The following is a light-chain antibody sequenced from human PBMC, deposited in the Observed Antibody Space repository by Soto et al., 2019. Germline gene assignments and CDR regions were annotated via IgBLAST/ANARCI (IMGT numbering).Light chain of an antibody. CDR1: QSVSSY. V-gene: IGKV3-11*01. CDR2: DAS. CDR3: QQRSKWPLT. Sequence: IALTQSPATLSLSPGERATLSCRASQSVSSYLAWYQQKPGQAPRLLIYDASKRAPGIPARFSGSGSGTDFTLTISSLQPEDFAVYYCQQRSKWPLTFGPGTKVDIK. J-gene: IGKJ3*01.